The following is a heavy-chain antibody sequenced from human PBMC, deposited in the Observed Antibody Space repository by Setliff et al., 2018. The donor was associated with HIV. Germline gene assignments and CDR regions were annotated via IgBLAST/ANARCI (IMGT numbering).Heavy chain of an antibody. CDR2: INHSGST. CDR3: ARGRLYGVVDY. D-gene: IGHD3-10*01. V-gene: IGHV4-34*01. Sequence: PSQTMSLTCTVSGDYISSHYWSWVRQPPGKGLEWIGEINHSGSTNYNPSLKSRVTISVDTSKNQFSLKLTSVTAADTAVYYCARGRLYGVVDYWGQGTLVTVSS. CDR1: GDYISSHY. J-gene: IGHJ4*02.